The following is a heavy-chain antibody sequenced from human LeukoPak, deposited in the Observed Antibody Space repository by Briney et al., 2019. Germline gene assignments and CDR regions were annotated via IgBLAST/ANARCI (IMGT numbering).Heavy chain of an antibody. Sequence: LAWMGIIYPRDGSTTYAQKFQGRVTVTRDTSTSTVHMELSGLRSEDTAVYYCARDQEAFDYWGQGTLVTVSS. CDR3: ARDQEAFDY. V-gene: IGHV1-46*01. CDR2: IYPRDGST. J-gene: IGHJ4*02.